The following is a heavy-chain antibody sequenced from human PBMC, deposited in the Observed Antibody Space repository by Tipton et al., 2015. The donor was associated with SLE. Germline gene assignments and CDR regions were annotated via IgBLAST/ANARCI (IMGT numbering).Heavy chain of an antibody. CDR1: GGSISSYY. J-gene: IGHJ4*02. V-gene: IGHV4-59*12. D-gene: IGHD7-27*01. CDR2: IYYSGGT. Sequence: LRLSCTVSGGSISSYYWSWIRQPPGKGLEWIGYIYYSGGTNYNPSLKSRVTISVDTSKNQFSLKLSSVTAADTAVYYCAREGVGNWGLFFDYWGQGTLVTVSS. CDR3: AREGVGNWGLFFDY.